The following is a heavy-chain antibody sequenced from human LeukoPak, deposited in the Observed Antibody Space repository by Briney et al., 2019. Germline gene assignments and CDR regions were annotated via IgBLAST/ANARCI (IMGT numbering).Heavy chain of an antibody. CDR3: ARGPTLYDFWSGYSHFDY. CDR2: MDPNSGNT. V-gene: IGHV1-8*03. D-gene: IGHD3-3*01. CDR1: GYTFTSYD. J-gene: IGHJ4*02. Sequence: ASVKVSCKASGYTFTSYDINWVRQATGQGLEWMGWMDPNSGNTGYAQKFQGRVTITRNTSISTAYMGLSSLRSEDTAVYYCARGPTLYDFWSGYSHFDYWGQGTLVTVSS.